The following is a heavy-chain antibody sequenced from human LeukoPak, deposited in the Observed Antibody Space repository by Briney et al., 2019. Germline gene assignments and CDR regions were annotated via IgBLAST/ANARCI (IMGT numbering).Heavy chain of an antibody. J-gene: IGHJ4*02. CDR1: GYSITSGYY. CDR2: IYYTGTT. D-gene: IGHD3-16*01. V-gene: IGHV4-38-2*01. Sequence: SEALSLTYGVSGYSITSGYYWGWIRQPPGKGLEWIGSIYYTGTTFYNPSLKSRLTISLDTSKNQFSLRLNSVTAADTATYYCATKHYDYVKFWGQGTLVIVS. CDR3: ATKHYDYVKF.